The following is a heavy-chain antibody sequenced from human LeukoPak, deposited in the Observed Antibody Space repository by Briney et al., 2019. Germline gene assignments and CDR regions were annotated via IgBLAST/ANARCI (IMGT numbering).Heavy chain of an antibody. J-gene: IGHJ6*03. V-gene: IGHV1-69*05. D-gene: IGHD5-18*01. Sequence: SVKVSCKASGGTFSSYAISWVRQAPGQGLEWMGGIIPILGTANYAQKFQGRVTITTDESTSTAYMELSSLRSEDTAVYYCARAGYSYGLAYYYYMDVWGKGTTVTVSS. CDR1: GGTFSSYA. CDR2: IIPILGTA. CDR3: ARAGYSYGLAYYYYMDV.